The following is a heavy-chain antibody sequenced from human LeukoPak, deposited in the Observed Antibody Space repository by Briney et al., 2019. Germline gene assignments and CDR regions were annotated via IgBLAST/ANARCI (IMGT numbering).Heavy chain of an antibody. Sequence: SETLSLTCAVYGGSFSGYYWSWIRQPPGKGLEWIGEINHSGSTNYNPSLKSRVTISVDTSKNQFSLKLSSVTAADTAVYYCARDVGNTSEDYWGQGTLVTVSS. CDR3: ARDVGNTSEDY. D-gene: IGHD1-26*01. V-gene: IGHV4-34*01. J-gene: IGHJ4*02. CDR1: GGSFSGYY. CDR2: INHSGST.